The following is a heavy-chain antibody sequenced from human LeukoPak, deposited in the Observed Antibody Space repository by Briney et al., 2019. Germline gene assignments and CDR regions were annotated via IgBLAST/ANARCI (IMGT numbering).Heavy chain of an antibody. D-gene: IGHD3-10*01. Sequence: SQTLSLTCTVSGGSISSGDYYWSWIRQPPGKGLEWIGYIYHSGNTYYTPSLKSRVTLSVDTSKNQFSLKLSSVTAADTAVYYCASYHGSGSQKRYYFDYWGQGTLVTVSS. CDR2: IYHSGNT. CDR1: GGSISSGDYY. V-gene: IGHV4-30-4*01. CDR3: ASYHGSGSQKRYYFDY. J-gene: IGHJ4*02.